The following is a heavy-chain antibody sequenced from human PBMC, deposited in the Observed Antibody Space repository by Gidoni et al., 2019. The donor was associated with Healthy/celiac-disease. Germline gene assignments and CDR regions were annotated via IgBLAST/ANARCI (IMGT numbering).Heavy chain of an antibody. CDR1: GASISSSSYY. CDR2: IYYSGST. CDR3: ARAPGVRGVINAFDI. J-gene: IGHJ3*02. D-gene: IGHD3-10*01. Sequence: QLQLQESGPGLVKPSETLSLTCTVSGASISSSSYYWGWIRQPPGKGLEWIGSIYYSGSTYYNPSLKSRVTISVDTSKNQFSLKLSSVTAADTAVYYCARAPGVRGVINAFDIWGQGTMVTVSS. V-gene: IGHV4-39*07.